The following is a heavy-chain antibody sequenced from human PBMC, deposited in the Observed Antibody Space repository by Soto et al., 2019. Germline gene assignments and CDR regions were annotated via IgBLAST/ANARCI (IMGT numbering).Heavy chain of an antibody. CDR1: GGSISSYY. CDR3: ARGCVSSSWLPNWFDP. J-gene: IGHJ5*02. Sequence: SETLSLTCTVSGGSISSYYWSWIRQPPGKGLEWIGYIYYSGSTNYNPSLKSRVTISVDTSKNQFSLKLSSVTAADTAVYYCARGCVSSSWLPNWFDPWGQGTLVTVSS. D-gene: IGHD6-13*01. CDR2: IYYSGST. V-gene: IGHV4-59*01.